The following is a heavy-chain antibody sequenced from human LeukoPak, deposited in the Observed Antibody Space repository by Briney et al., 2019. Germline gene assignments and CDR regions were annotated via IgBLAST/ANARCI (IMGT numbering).Heavy chain of an antibody. Sequence: GGSLRLSCVGSGFTFNNYAMSWVRQALRKGLEWVSGIRISGGATYYADSVKGRFTISRDTSKNTLYMQMNNLRVEDTALYYCVKGFHFDWWGQGTLVTVSS. V-gene: IGHV3-23*01. CDR3: VKGFHFDW. CDR1: GFTFNNYA. J-gene: IGHJ4*02. CDR2: IRISGGAT.